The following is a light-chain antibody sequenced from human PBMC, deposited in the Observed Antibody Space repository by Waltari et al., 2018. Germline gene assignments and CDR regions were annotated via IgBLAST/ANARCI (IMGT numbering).Light chain of an antibody. CDR2: KDT. CDR1: SLPQLY. CDR3: LSADTSSTYWV. V-gene: IGLV3-25*03. J-gene: IGLJ3*02. Sequence: SYELTQAPSVSVSPGQTARITCSGDSLPQLYAYWYQQRPGQAPILVAYKDTERPSGIPERYSGSSSGTTVTLTISGVQAEDEADYCCLSADTSSTYWVFGGGTKLTVL.